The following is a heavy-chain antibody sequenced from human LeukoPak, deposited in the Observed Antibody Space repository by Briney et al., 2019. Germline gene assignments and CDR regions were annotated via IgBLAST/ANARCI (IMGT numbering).Heavy chain of an antibody. J-gene: IGHJ3*02. Sequence: SETLSLTCTVSGGSINTYHWSWIRQPAGKGLEWVGRVYTSGNTNYNPSLKSRVTMSVDTSKNQFSLKLTSVTAADTAVYYCTRGAGSTTSNDAFDIWGQGTMVTVSS. V-gene: IGHV4-4*07. CDR2: VYTSGNT. D-gene: IGHD1-1*01. CDR3: TRGAGSTTSNDAFDI. CDR1: GGSINTYH.